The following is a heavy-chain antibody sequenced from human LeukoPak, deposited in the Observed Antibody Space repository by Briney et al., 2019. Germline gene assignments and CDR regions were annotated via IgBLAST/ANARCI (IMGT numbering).Heavy chain of an antibody. CDR3: STSPSFGSSWYQFNY. V-gene: IGHV3-23*01. Sequence: GGSLRLSCAVSGLTFYTYAMSWVRQAPGKGLEWVSAISGRDGRTYYSDSVKGRFTISRDNSQNTLYLQMNTLRAEDTAVYYCSTSPSFGSSWYQFNYWGQGALVIVSS. CDR1: GLTFYTYA. D-gene: IGHD6-13*01. J-gene: IGHJ4*02. CDR2: ISGRDGRT.